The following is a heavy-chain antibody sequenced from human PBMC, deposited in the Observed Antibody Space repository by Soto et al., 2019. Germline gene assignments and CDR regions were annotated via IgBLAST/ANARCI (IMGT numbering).Heavy chain of an antibody. CDR2: IKQDGSEK. J-gene: IGHJ4*02. CDR1: GFTFSSYW. D-gene: IGHD6-6*01. CDR3: ARDSPYSSSSDFFDY. Sequence: ESGGGLVQPGGSLRLSCAASGFTFSSYWMSWVRQAPGKGLEWVANIKQDGSEKYYVDSVKGRFTISRDNAKNSLYLQMNSLRAEDTAVYYCARDSPYSSSSDFFDYWGQGTLVTVSS. V-gene: IGHV3-7*03.